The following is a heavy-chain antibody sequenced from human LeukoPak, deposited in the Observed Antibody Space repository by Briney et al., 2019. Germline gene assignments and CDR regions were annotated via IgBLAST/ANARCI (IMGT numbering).Heavy chain of an antibody. CDR3: ASYYDSLSHFDH. Sequence: SETRSLTWTVAADSVSNTRYYWGWIRQPPGKGLEWIGIIHYSGSTYYNPSLKSRVIMSVDTSKNQSSLRLSSVTAADTAVYYSASYYDSLSHFDHWGQGPLVIVSS. CDR1: ADSVSNTRYY. D-gene: IGHD3-22*01. CDR2: IHYSGST. J-gene: IGHJ4*02. V-gene: IGHV4-39*07.